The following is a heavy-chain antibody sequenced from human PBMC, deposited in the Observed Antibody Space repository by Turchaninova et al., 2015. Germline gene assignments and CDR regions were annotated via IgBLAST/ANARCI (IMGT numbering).Heavy chain of an antibody. Sequence: QVQLQQWGAGLLKPSETLSLTCAAYGGSFSDYYGTGIRQPPGKGLGGIGEINHSGSTNYNPALKSRVTISADTSKNQFSLRLSSVTAADTGVYYCARGQGGDYLSYFVYWGQGNLVTVSS. V-gene: IGHV4-34*01. CDR2: INHSGST. J-gene: IGHJ4*02. CDR1: GGSFSDYY. D-gene: IGHD4-17*01. CDR3: ARGQGGDYLSYFVY.